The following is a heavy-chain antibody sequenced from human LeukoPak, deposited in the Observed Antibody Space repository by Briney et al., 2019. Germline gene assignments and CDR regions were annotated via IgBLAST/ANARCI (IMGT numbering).Heavy chain of an antibody. Sequence: ASVKVSCKASGGTFSSYAISWVRQAPGQGLEWMGGIIPIFGTANYAQKFQGRVTITADESTSTAYMELRSLRSDDTAVYYCARDSGYCSSTSCYSGSRWFDPWGQGTLVTVSS. CDR1: GGTFSSYA. D-gene: IGHD2-2*02. J-gene: IGHJ5*02. CDR3: ARDSGYCSSTSCYSGSRWFDP. CDR2: IIPIFGTA. V-gene: IGHV1-69*13.